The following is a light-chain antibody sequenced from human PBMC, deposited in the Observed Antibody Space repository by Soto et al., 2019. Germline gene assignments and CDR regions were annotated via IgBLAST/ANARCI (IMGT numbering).Light chain of an antibody. CDR2: GNN. Sequence: QAVVTQPPSVSGTQGQRVSISCTGTSSNLGAGYDVHWYQQLPGAAPRLLIFGNNVRPSGVPDRFSGSKSGTSASLAITGLQAEDEAIYHCQSYDGSLATSIFGAGTKLTVL. J-gene: IGLJ2*01. CDR3: QSYDGSLATSI. CDR1: SSNLGAGYD. V-gene: IGLV1-40*01.